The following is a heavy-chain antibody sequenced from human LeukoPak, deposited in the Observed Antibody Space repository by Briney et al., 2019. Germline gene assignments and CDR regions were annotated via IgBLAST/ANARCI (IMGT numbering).Heavy chain of an antibody. J-gene: IGHJ3*02. CDR1: GFTFSSYW. CDR2: INEDGSEQ. CDR3: VKYSDSVPLAALIDAFDI. V-gene: IGHV3-7*01. D-gene: IGHD2-8*01. Sequence: PGGSLRLSCAASGFTFSSYWMSWVRQAPGKGLEWVANINEDGSEQYYVDSVKGRFTISRDNAKNSLYLQMNSLRAEDTAVYYCVKYSDSVPLAALIDAFDIWGQGTMVTVSS.